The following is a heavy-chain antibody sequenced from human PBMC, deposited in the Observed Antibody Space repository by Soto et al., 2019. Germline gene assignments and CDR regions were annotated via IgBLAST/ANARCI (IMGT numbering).Heavy chain of an antibody. V-gene: IGHV1-18*01. CDR2: ISAYNGNT. D-gene: IGHD3-22*01. CDR3: ARAMTMIVVVEGFDY. J-gene: IGHJ4*02. Sequence: ASVKVSCKASGYTFTSYGISWVRQAPGQGLEWMGWISAYNGNTNYAQKLQGRVTMTTDTSTSTAYMELRSLRSDDTAVYYCARAMTMIVVVEGFDYWGQGTLVTVSS. CDR1: GYTFTSYG.